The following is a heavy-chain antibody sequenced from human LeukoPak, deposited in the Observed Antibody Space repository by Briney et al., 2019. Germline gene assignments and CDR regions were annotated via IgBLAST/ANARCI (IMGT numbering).Heavy chain of an antibody. CDR3: ARDHGRYCSGGSCYFGGFFEY. J-gene: IGHJ4*02. Sequence: GGSLRLSCAASGFTFSNYVMSWVRQAPGKGLEWVSGISGSGESRYYADSVKGRFTISRDNSKNSLYLQMNSLRAEDTAVYYCARDHGRYCSGGSCYFGGFFEYWGQGTLGTVSS. D-gene: IGHD2-15*01. V-gene: IGHV3-23*01. CDR1: GFTFSNYV. CDR2: ISGSGESR.